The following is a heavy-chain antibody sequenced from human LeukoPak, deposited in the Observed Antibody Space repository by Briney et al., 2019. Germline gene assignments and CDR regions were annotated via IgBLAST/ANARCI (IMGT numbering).Heavy chain of an antibody. CDR1: GGSIGNDGYY. V-gene: IGHV4-31*03. J-gene: IGHJ4*02. Sequence: SETLSLTCTVSGGSIGNDGYYWNWLRQHPGRGLEWIAFIYYSGAASHNPSLKSRVTISVDTSTNQFSLKLTSVTAADTAVYFCARGRYYGFSGDSWGQGTLVTVSS. CDR3: ARGRYYGFSGDS. D-gene: IGHD3-10*01. CDR2: IYYSGAA.